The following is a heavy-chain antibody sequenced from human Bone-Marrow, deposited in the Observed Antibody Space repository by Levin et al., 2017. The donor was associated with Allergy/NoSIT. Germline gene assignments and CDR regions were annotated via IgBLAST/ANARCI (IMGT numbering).Heavy chain of an antibody. D-gene: IGHD5-24*01. CDR1: GFTFSSYW. J-gene: IGHJ3*02. CDR2: IKQDGSEK. Sequence: GGSLRLSCAASGFTFSSYWMSWVRQAPGKGLEWVANIKQDGSEKYYVDSVKGRFTISRDNAKNSLYLQMNSLRAEDTAVYYCARGREIEMATIERAFDSWGQGTMVTVSS. V-gene: IGHV3-7*01. CDR3: ARGREIEMATIERAFDS.